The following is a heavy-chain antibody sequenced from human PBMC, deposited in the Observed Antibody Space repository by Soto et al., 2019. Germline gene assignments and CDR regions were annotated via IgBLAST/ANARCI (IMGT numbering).Heavy chain of an antibody. V-gene: IGHV1-69*02. CDR1: GDTFTFYS. CDR2: INPILSMS. CDR3: ASSYGSGYRAFDY. Sequence: QVQLVQSGAEVKRPGSSVKVSCKASGDTFTFYSINWVRQAPGLGLEWMGRINPILSMSNYAQRFQGRVTMTADKSTSTVYTELSSLRSEDTAIYYCASSYGSGYRAFDYWGQGALVTVSS. D-gene: IGHD3-10*01. J-gene: IGHJ4*02.